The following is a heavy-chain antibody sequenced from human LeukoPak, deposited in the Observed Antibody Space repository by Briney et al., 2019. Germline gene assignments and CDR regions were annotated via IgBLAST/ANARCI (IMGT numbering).Heavy chain of an antibody. Sequence: PGGSLRLSCAASGFTFSSYAMSWVRQAPGKGLEWVSAISGSGDSTYYADSVQGRFTISRDNSKSTLYLQMNSLRVEDTAVYYCAKDGLTIFGLFDPWGQGTLVTVSS. J-gene: IGHJ5*02. CDR2: ISGSGDST. D-gene: IGHD3-3*01. V-gene: IGHV3-23*01. CDR3: AKDGLTIFGLFDP. CDR1: GFTFSSYA.